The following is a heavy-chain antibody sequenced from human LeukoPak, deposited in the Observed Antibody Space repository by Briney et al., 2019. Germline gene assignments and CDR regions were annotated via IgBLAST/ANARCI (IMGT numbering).Heavy chain of an antibody. D-gene: IGHD4-17*01. J-gene: IGHJ4*02. CDR1: GFTFSTYI. CDR2: IGTSTSYI. V-gene: IGHV3-21*04. CDR3: ARDGGEGYDYGDYGEGYFDY. Sequence: GGSLRLSCAASGFTFSTYIMNWVRQTPGKGLEWVSSIGTSTSYIYYADSVKGRFTISRDNAKNSLYLEMNSLRAEDTAVYYCARDGGEGYDYGDYGEGYFDYWGQGTLVTVSS.